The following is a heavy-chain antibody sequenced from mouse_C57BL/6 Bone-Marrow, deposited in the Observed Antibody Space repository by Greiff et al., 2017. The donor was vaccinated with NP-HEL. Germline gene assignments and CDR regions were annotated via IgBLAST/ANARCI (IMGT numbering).Heavy chain of an antibody. CDR1: GFTFTDYY. CDR2: IRNKANGYTT. J-gene: IGHJ1*03. CDR3: AKGGHGYFDV. D-gene: IGHD1-1*02. Sequence: EVKLVESGGGLVQPGGSLSLSCAASGFTFTDYYMSWVRQPPGKALEWLGFIRNKANGYTTEYNASVKGRFTIYRDNSQSILYLQMNALIAEDSTTYYCAKGGHGYFDVWGTGTTVTVSS. V-gene: IGHV7-3*01.